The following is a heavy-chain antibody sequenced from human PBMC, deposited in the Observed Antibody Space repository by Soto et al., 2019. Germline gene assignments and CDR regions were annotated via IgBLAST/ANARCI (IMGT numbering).Heavy chain of an antibody. V-gene: IGHV3-64D*06. J-gene: IGHJ5*02. D-gene: IGHD4-17*01. CDR2: ISSNGDST. CDR3: VHPRSTVQIPPT. CDR1: GFAFSMFS. Sequence: GGSLSLSWLSSGFAFSMFSMHWVSPAPGKGMEYVSGISSNGDSTYYADSVKGRFTISRDNSKNTLYLQMSSLRAVDTDVSYCVHPRSTVQIPPTWGQGTLVNVSA.